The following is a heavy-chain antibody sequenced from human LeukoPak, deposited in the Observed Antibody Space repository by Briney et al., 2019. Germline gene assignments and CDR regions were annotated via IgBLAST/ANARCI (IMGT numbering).Heavy chain of an antibody. CDR2: IKQDGSEK. CDR3: ARSIRYSPFDY. D-gene: IGHD1-1*01. Sequence: PGRCLRLSCAASGFTSSSYWMSWVRQAPGKGLEWVANIKQDGSEKYYVDSVKGRFTIYTDNGKNSLYLQMNSLRAEDTAVYYCARSIRYSPFDYWGQGTPVTVSS. J-gene: IGHJ4*02. CDR1: GFTSSSYW. V-gene: IGHV3-7*01.